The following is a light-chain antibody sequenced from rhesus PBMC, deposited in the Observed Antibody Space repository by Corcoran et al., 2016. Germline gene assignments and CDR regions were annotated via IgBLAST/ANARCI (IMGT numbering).Light chain of an antibody. Sequence: DIQMTQSPSSLSASVGDRVTITCRASPGISNYLSWYQQKPGKAPKLLIYDASNLQSGVPSRFSGSGSGTDFHLTISSLQPEDCATYYCLQYNSDPLTFGGGTKVEIK. CDR1: PGISNY. CDR2: DAS. J-gene: IGKJ4*01. CDR3: LQYNSDPLT. V-gene: IGKV1-43*02.